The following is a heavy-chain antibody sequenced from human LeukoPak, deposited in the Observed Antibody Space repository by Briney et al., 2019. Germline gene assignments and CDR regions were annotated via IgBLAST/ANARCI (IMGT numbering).Heavy chain of an antibody. D-gene: IGHD3-3*01. CDR1: GGSFSGYY. V-gene: IGHV4-34*01. Sequence: PSETLSLTCAVYGGSFSGYYWSWIRQPPGKGLEWMGEINHSGSTNYNPSLKSRVTISVDTSKNQFSLKLSSVTAADTAVYYCASTIFGVEAPKNYYYYYMDVWGKGTTVTVSS. CDR3: ASTIFGVEAPKNYYYYYMDV. J-gene: IGHJ6*03. CDR2: INHSGST.